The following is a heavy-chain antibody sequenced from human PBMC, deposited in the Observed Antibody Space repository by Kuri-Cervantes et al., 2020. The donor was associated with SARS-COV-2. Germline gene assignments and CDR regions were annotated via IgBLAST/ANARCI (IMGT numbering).Heavy chain of an antibody. J-gene: IGHJ4*02. CDR3: ARVSPISYYYDSSGYLDY. CDR2: ISGSGGTT. D-gene: IGHD3-22*01. Sequence: GESLKISCAASGFSFRNYAMSWVRQAPGKGLEWVSGISGSGGTTYYPDSVKGRFTIYRDNSKNTLHLRLNSLRAEDTAVYYCARVSPISYYYDSSGYLDYWGQGTLVTVSS. CDR1: GFSFRNYA. V-gene: IGHV3-23*01.